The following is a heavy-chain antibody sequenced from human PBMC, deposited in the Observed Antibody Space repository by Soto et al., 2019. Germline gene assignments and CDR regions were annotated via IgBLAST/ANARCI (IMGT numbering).Heavy chain of an antibody. CDR2: INPSGGST. V-gene: IGHV1-46*03. D-gene: IGHD2-2*01. J-gene: IGHJ4*02. CDR1: GYTFTSYY. Sequence: QVQLVQSGAEVKKPGASVKVSCKAYGYTFTSYYMHWVRQAPGQGLEWMGIINPSGGSTSYAQKFQVRVTMTRDTSTSTVYRELSSLRSEGTAVYYCARVGGCSSTSCYSGFWYYFDYWGQGTLVTVSS. CDR3: ARVGGCSSTSCYSGFWYYFDY.